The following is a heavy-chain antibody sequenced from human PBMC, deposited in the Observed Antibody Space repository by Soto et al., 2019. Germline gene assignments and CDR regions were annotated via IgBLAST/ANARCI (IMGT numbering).Heavy chain of an antibody. D-gene: IGHD5-12*01. CDR2: IKSKTDGGTT. CDR1: GFTFSNAW. CDR3: TTGRDGYNPYYYYGMDV. V-gene: IGHV3-15*01. Sequence: PGGSLRLSCAASGFTFSNAWMSWVRQAPGKGLEWVGRIKSKTDGGTTDYAAPVKGRFTISRDDSKNTLYLQMNSLKTEDTAVYYCTTGRDGYNPYYYYGMDVWGQGTTVTVSS. J-gene: IGHJ6*02.